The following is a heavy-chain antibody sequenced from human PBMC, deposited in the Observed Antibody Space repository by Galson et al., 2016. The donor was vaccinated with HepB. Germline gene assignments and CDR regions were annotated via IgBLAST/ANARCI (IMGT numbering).Heavy chain of an antibody. CDR2: IYRSGNT. CDR3: ASYSQRGTYTFDI. V-gene: IGHV3-53*01. J-gene: IGHJ3*02. D-gene: IGHD6-25*01. CDR1: GFTVSRNY. Sequence: LRLSCAPSGFTVSRNYMSWVRQAPGKGLEWVPVIYRSGNTYYADSVKGRFTISRDDSKNTLYLQMNSLRAEDTAVYYCASYSQRGTYTFDIWGQGTLVTVSS.